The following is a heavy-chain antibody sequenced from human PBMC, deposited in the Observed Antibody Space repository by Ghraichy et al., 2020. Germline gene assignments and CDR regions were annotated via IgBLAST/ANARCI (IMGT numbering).Heavy chain of an antibody. D-gene: IGHD2-15*01. CDR1: GGSISSSSYY. Sequence: SETLSLTCTVSGGSISSSSYYWGWIRQPPGKGLEWIGSIYYIGSTYYNPYLKSRVTISVDTSKNQFSLKLSSVTAADTAVYYCARSGGWNDDYWGQGTLVTVSS. V-gene: IGHV4-39*07. CDR3: ARSGGWNDDY. J-gene: IGHJ4*02. CDR2: IYYIGST.